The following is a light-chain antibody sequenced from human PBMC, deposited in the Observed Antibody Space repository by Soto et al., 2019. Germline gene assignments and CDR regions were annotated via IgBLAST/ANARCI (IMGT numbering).Light chain of an antibody. CDR3: GADHGSGSNFGVL. CDR2: VGTGGIVG. Sequence: QSVLTQPPSASASLGASVTLTCTLSSGYSNYKVDWYQQRPGKGPRFVMRVGTGGIVGSKGDGIPDRFSVLGSGLNRYLTIKNIQEEDESDYHCGADHGSGSNFGVLFGGGTKLTVL. V-gene: IGLV9-49*01. CDR1: SGYSNYK. J-gene: IGLJ3*02.